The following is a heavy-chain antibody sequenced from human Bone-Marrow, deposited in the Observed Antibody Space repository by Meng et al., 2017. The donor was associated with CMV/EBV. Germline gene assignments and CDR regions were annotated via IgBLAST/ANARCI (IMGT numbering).Heavy chain of an antibody. Sequence: ASVKVSCKASGYTFTSYGISWVRQAPGQGLEWMGWISPYSGGTNYAQKFQGRVTMTRDTSISTTYMELSRLRSDDTAVYYCARDRTDYYDSTFYYPNWFDPWGQGTLVTVSS. D-gene: IGHD3-22*01. V-gene: IGHV1-2*02. CDR3: ARDRTDYYDSTFYYPNWFDP. CDR1: GYTFTSYG. CDR2: ISPYSGGT. J-gene: IGHJ5*02.